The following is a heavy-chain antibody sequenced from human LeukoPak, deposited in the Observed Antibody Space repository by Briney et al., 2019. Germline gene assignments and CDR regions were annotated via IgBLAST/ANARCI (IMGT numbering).Heavy chain of an antibody. J-gene: IGHJ6*03. Sequence: GGSLRLSCTASGFTFSYYWINWVRQAPGKGLEWVASIKQDGSEKWYVDSVKGRFTISRDNSKNTLYLQMNSLRAEDTAVYYCARDFGTAAESYYYYMDVWGKGTTVTVSS. D-gene: IGHD6-13*01. CDR1: GFTFSYYW. V-gene: IGHV3-7*01. CDR3: ARDFGTAAESYYYYMDV. CDR2: IKQDGSEK.